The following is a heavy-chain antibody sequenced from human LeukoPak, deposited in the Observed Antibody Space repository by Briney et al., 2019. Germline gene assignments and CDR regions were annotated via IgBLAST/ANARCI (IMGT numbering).Heavy chain of an antibody. CDR3: ARLVYGDYVDWYFDL. Sequence: SETLSLTCTVSGGSISSHYWSWIRQPPGKGLEWIGSIHYSGSTNYNPSLKSRVTTSIDTSKNQFSLKLSSVTAADTAVYYCARLVYGDYVDWYFDLWGRGTLSLSPQ. CDR2: IHYSGST. V-gene: IGHV4-59*11. D-gene: IGHD4-17*01. CDR1: GGSISSHY. J-gene: IGHJ2*01.